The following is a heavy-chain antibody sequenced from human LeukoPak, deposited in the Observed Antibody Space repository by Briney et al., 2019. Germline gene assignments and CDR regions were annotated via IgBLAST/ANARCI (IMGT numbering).Heavy chain of an antibody. D-gene: IGHD3-10*01. CDR3: ARKSASGNYPLDY. CDR1: GFTFSSYW. J-gene: IGHJ4*02. Sequence: PGGSLRLSCAPSGFTFSSYWMIWVREAPGKELEWVANIKQDGSEKYYVDSVKGRFTISRDNGRNTVFLQMSSLRAEDTALYYCARKSASGNYPLDYWGQGTLVTVSS. CDR2: IKQDGSEK. V-gene: IGHV3-7*03.